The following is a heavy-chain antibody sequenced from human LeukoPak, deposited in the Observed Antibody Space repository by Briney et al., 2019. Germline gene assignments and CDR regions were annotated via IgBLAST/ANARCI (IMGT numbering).Heavy chain of an antibody. CDR2: INHSGST. V-gene: IGHV4-34*01. CDR3: ASLPDSRNRFTFDF. CDR1: GGTFSDYY. Sequence: SETLSPTCAAYGGTFSDYYWSWIRQPPGKGLEWIGEINHSGSTNYNPSLKNRVTFSVDTSKHQFSLPLSSVTAADTAVYYCASLPDSRNRFTFDFWGQGTLVTVSS. D-gene: IGHD6-13*01. J-gene: IGHJ4*02.